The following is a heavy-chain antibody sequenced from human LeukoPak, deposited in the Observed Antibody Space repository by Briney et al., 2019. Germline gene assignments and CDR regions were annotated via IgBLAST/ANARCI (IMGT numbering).Heavy chain of an antibody. CDR3: AKSRGGYSYGYRPDDY. Sequence: GGSLRLSCAASGFTFSSYGMHWVRQAPGKGLEWVAFIRYDGSNKYYADSVKGRFTISRDNSKSTLYLQMNSLRAEDTAVYYCAKSRGGYSYGYRPDDYWGQGTLVTVSS. J-gene: IGHJ4*02. D-gene: IGHD5-18*01. V-gene: IGHV3-30*02. CDR1: GFTFSSYG. CDR2: IRYDGSNK.